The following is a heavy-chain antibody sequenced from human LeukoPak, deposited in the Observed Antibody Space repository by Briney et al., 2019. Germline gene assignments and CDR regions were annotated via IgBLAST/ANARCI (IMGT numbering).Heavy chain of an antibody. D-gene: IGHD5-24*01. CDR3: AREMEMAGHFDY. Sequence: ASVKVSCKASGGTFSSYAISWVRQAPGQGLECMGGIIPIFGTANYAQKFQGRVTITADESTSTAYMELSSLRSEDTAVYYCAREMEMAGHFDYWGQGTLVTVSS. V-gene: IGHV1-69*13. J-gene: IGHJ4*02. CDR2: IIPIFGTA. CDR1: GGTFSSYA.